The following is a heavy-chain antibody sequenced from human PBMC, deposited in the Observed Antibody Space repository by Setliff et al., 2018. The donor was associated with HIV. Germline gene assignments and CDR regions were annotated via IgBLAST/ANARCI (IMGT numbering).Heavy chain of an antibody. CDR2: ISHNGNT. CDR3: AREQREVSTYYFDY. CDR1: GGTFSNYY. J-gene: IGHJ4*02. V-gene: IGHV4-34*01. D-gene: IGHD5-18*01. Sequence: TLSLTCAVYGGTFSNYYWTWIRQSPVKGLEWIGEISHNGNTNYSPSLKGRFTLSADTSKSQFSLKLRSVTAADTAVYYCAREQREVSTYYFDYWAQGSLVTVTS.